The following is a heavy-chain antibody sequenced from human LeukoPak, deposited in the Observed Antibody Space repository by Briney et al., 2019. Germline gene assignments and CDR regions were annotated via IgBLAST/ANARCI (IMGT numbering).Heavy chain of an antibody. Sequence: PGGSLRLSCAASGFTFSSYGMSWVRQAPGKGLEWVSAISGSGGSTYYADSVKGRFTISRDNSKNTLYLQMNSLRAEDTAVYYCAKEEVVTMIVVVIDYYYYYMDVWGKGTTVTISS. V-gene: IGHV3-23*01. J-gene: IGHJ6*03. CDR3: AKEEVVTMIVVVIDYYYYYMDV. D-gene: IGHD3-22*01. CDR1: GFTFSSYG. CDR2: ISGSGGST.